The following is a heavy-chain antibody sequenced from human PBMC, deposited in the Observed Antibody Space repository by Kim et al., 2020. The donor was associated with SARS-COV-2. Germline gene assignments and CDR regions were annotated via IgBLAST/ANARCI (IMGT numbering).Heavy chain of an antibody. CDR3: ARPGFFDSSGYYSHDAFDI. Sequence: ASVKVSCKASGYTFSTYAIHWVRQAPGQGLECMGRISAGSGNTKHSQRFQGRLTITRDTSASTAYMELSSLRSEDTAVYYCARPGFFDSSGYYSHDAFDIWGQGTLVTVSS. D-gene: IGHD3-22*01. V-gene: IGHV1-3*01. J-gene: IGHJ3*02. CDR2: ISAGSGNT. CDR1: GYTFSTYA.